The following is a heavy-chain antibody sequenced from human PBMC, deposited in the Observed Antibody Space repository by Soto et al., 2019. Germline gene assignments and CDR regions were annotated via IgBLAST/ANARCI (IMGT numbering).Heavy chain of an antibody. D-gene: IGHD2-15*01. CDR2: INHSGST. Sequence: QVQLQQWGAGLLKPSETLSLTCAVYGGSFSGYYWSWIRQPPGKGLEWIGEINHSGSTNYNPSLKSRVTISVDTSKNQFSLKLGSVTAADTAVYYCARWGAGCSGGSCYSRGTFDYWGQGTLVTVSS. J-gene: IGHJ4*02. CDR3: ARWGAGCSGGSCYSRGTFDY. V-gene: IGHV4-34*01. CDR1: GGSFSGYY.